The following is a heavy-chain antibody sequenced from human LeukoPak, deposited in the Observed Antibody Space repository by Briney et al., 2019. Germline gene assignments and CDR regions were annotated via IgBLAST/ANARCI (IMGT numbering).Heavy chain of an antibody. CDR2: MNPNSGNT. V-gene: IGHV1-8*01. D-gene: IGHD7-27*01. CDR1: GYTFTSYD. J-gene: IGHJ4*02. CDR3: ARGLTGMMDSDY. Sequence: ASVKVSCKASGYTFTSYDINWVRQATGQGLERMGWMNPNSGNTGYAQKFQGRVTMTRNTSISTAYMELRSLRSGDTAVYYCARGLTGMMDSDYWGQRTLVTVSS.